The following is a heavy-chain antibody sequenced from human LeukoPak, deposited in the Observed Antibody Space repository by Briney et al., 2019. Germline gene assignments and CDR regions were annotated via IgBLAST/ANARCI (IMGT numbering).Heavy chain of an antibody. V-gene: IGHV4-34*01. CDR2: INHSGST. Sequence: SETLSLTCAVYGGSFSGYYWTWIRQPPGKGLEWMGEINHSGSTNYNPSLKSRVTISVDTSKNQFSLKLSSVTAADTAVYYCASLKGGWLDWGQGTLVTVSS. CDR3: ASLKGGWLD. CDR1: GGSFSGYY. D-gene: IGHD5-18*01. J-gene: IGHJ4*02.